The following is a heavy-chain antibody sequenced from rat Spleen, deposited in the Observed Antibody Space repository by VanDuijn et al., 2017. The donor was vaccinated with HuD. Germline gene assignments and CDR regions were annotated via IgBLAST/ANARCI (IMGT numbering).Heavy chain of an antibody. J-gene: IGHJ2*01. V-gene: IGHV2-47*01. CDR3: ARGAYGGYSEWFDY. Sequence: QVQLKESGPGLVQPSQTLSLTCTVSGLSLTSNSVSWIRQPPGKGLEWVSAMWSGGTTDYNSALKSRLSISRDTSKNQVFLKMNSLQSEDTTTYYCARGAYGGYSEWFDYWGQGVMVTVSS. CDR1: GLSLTSNS. D-gene: IGHD1-11*01. CDR2: MWSGGTT.